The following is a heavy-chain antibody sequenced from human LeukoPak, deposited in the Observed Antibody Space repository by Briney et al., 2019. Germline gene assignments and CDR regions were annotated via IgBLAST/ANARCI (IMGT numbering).Heavy chain of an antibody. J-gene: IGHJ4*02. CDR2: IYYTGST. D-gene: IGHD6-13*01. Sequence: PSETLSLTCTVSGGSISNYYWDWIRQPPGKGLEWIGYIYYTGSTNYNPSLKSRVTMSVDTSKNQFSLNLKSVTPEDTAVYYCARNLIPEQLVLNFWGQGTLVTVSS. CDR1: GGSISNYY. CDR3: ARNLIPEQLVLNF. V-gene: IGHV4-59*01.